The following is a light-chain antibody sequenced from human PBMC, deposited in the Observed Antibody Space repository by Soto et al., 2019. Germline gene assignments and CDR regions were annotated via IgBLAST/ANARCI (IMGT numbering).Light chain of an antibody. CDR1: SSNIGAGYD. J-gene: IGLJ2*01. V-gene: IGLV1-40*01. CDR3: QSYDSSLSAVV. Sequence: QSVLTQPPSVSGAPGQRVTISCPGSSSNIGAGYDVHWYQQLPGTAPKLLIYGNSNPTSGVPDRFSGSKSGTSASLAITGLQAEDEADYYCQSYDSSLSAVVFGGGTKLTVL. CDR2: GNS.